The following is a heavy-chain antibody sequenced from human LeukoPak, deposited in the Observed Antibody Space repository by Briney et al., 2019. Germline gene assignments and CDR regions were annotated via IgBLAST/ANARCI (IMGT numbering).Heavy chain of an antibody. J-gene: IGHJ4*02. CDR2: VHMSGST. V-gene: IGHV4-4*07. CDR3: ARDESSRDDGGGYHY. D-gene: IGHD4-23*01. CDR1: GDTINPYH. Sequence: SETLSLTCTVSGDTINPYHWTWIRQTAGKGLEWIGRVHMSGSTNYNPSLWSRVAISMDNSKNQFSLKVNSVTAADTGVYYCARDESSRDDGGGYHYWGQGTLVTVSS.